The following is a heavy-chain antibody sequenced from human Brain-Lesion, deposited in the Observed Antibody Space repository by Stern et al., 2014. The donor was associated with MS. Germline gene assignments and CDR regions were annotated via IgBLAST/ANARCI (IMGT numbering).Heavy chain of an antibody. Sequence: EVQLVESGAEVKKPGESLKISCKGSGYRITSNWIGWVRKMHGKGLEWMGIIWPGDSDTRYSPSFQGQVTISADKSISTAYLQWSSLQASDTAMYYCARRGDSSSSGFDYWGQGTLVIVSS. D-gene: IGHD6-6*01. CDR3: ARRGDSSSSGFDY. CDR1: GYRITSNW. V-gene: IGHV5-51*01. CDR2: IWPGDSDT. J-gene: IGHJ4*02.